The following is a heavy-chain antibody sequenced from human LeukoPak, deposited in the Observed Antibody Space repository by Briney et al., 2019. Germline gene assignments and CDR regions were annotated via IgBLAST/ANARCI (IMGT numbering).Heavy chain of an antibody. D-gene: IGHD1-7*01. Sequence: GGSLRLSCAASGFTFDDYGMSWVRKPPGKGLDWLTGINWNGGSTGYADSVKGRFTISRDNTKNSLYLQMNSLRAEDTALYYCARFREGTTHFDYWGQGTLVTVSS. CDR1: GFTFDDYG. CDR3: ARFREGTTHFDY. CDR2: INWNGGST. V-gene: IGHV3-20*04. J-gene: IGHJ4*02.